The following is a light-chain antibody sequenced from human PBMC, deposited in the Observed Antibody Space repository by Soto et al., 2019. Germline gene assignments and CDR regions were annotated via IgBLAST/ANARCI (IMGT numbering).Light chain of an antibody. CDR1: SSDVGGYNY. Sequence: QSALTQPASVSGSPGQSSTISCTGTSSDVGGYNYVSWYQRHPGKAPKLMIYDVSNRPSGVSDRFSGSKSGNTASLTISGLQAEDEADYYCSSYTNSNTPVVFGGGTKLTVL. CDR2: DVS. CDR3: SSYTNSNTPVV. J-gene: IGLJ2*01. V-gene: IGLV2-14*01.